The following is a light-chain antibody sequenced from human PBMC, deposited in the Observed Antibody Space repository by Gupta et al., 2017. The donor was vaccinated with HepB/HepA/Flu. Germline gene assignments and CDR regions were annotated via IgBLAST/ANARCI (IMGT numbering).Light chain of an antibody. CDR1: SSDVGGYNY. CDR3: CSYAGSDTLV. CDR2: DVS. J-gene: IGLJ3*02. Sequence: SALTQPRPASGSPRPSVTISCTGTSSDVGGYNYVSWYQQHPGKAPKLMVYDVSKRPAGVPGRFSGSKSGNTASLTISVLEEEDEADYYGCSYAGSDTLVFGGGTKLTVL. V-gene: IGLV2-11*01.